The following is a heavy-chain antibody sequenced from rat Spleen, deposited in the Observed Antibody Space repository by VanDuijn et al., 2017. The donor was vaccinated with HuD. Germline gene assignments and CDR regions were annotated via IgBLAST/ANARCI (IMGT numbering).Heavy chain of an antibody. CDR1: GFTFSNYG. V-gene: IGHV5-19*01. CDR3: ARRAHYYYDGTYYYRYYFDY. CDR2: ISPTGGST. Sequence: EVQLVESGGGLVQPGRSLKVSCAASGFTFSNYGTHWIRQAPTKGLEWVASISPTGGSTYYRDSVQGRFTISRDNAKSTLYLQMDSLRSEDTATYYCARRAHYYYDGTYYYRYYFDYWGQGVMVTVSS. J-gene: IGHJ2*01. D-gene: IGHD1-12*02.